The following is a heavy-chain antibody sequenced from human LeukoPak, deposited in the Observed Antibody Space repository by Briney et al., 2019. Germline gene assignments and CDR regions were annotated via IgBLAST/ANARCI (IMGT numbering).Heavy chain of an antibody. J-gene: IGHJ3*02. CDR3: ARDGSGWYLDAFDI. CDR1: GFTFSSYG. V-gene: IGHV3-33*01. D-gene: IGHD6-19*01. CDR2: IWYDGSNK. Sequence: PGRSLRLSCAASGFTFSSYGMHWVRQAPGKGLEWVAVIWYDGSNKYYADSVKGRFTISRDNSKNTLYLQMNSLRAEDTAVYYCARDGSGWYLDAFDIWGQGTMVTVSS.